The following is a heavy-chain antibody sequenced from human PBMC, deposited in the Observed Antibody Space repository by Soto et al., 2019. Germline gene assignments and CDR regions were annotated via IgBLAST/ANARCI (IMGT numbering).Heavy chain of an antibody. D-gene: IGHD6-19*01. CDR1: GGTFSSYA. Sequence: SVKVSCKASGGTFSSYAISWVRQARGQGREWMGGIIPIFGTANYAQKFQGRVTITADESTSTAYMELSSLRSEDTAVYYCARVSRQWLVLKWAGGYYFDYGGQR. V-gene: IGHV1-69*13. CDR2: IIPIFGTA. CDR3: ARVSRQWLVLKWAGGYYFDY. J-gene: IGHJ4*02.